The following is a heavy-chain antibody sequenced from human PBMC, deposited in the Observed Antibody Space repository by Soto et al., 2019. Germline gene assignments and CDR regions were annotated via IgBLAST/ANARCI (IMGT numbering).Heavy chain of an antibody. CDR1: GFTFRSYW. CDR2: ISPDGSIT. CDR3: TREVATVPDY. J-gene: IGHJ4*02. Sequence: EVQLVESGGGLDQPGGSLRLSCAASGFTFRSYWMHWVRQAPGKGLVWVSRISPDGSITNYADSVKGRFTISRDNAKNTLFLQMNSLRAEDTAVYYCTREVATVPDYWGQGTLVIVSS. V-gene: IGHV3-74*01. D-gene: IGHD6-13*01.